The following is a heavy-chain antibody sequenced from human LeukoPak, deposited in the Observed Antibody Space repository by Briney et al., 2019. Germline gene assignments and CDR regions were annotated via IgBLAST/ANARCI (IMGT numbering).Heavy chain of an antibody. Sequence: GGSLRLSCAASGFTFSSYGMHWVRQAPGKGLEWVAFIRYDGSNKYYADSVKGRFTISRDNSKNTLYLQMNSLRAEDTAVYYCARDGGYDWGSDAFDIWGQGTMVTVSS. D-gene: IGHD5-12*01. J-gene: IGHJ3*02. V-gene: IGHV3-30*02. CDR3: ARDGGYDWGSDAFDI. CDR2: IRYDGSNK. CDR1: GFTFSSYG.